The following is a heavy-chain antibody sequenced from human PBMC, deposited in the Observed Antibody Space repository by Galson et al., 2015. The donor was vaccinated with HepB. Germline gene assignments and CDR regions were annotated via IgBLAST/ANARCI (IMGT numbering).Heavy chain of an antibody. CDR2: IDPSDSYT. CDR1: GYSFTSYW. D-gene: IGHD2-2*01. J-gene: IGHJ6*02. Sequence: QSGAEVKKPGESLRISCKGSGYSFTSYWISWVRQMPGKGLEWMGRIDPSDSYTNYSPSFQGHVTISADKSISTAYLQWSSLKASDTAMYYCARSTAPPGGYCSSTSCAQEGMDVWGQGTTVTVSS. V-gene: IGHV5-10-1*01. CDR3: ARSTAPPGGYCSSTSCAQEGMDV.